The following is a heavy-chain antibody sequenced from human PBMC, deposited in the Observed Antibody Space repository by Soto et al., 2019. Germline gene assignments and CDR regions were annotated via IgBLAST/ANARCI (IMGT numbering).Heavy chain of an antibody. CDR2: MAPSGSS. Sequence: QVRPQESGPGLVKPSETLSLTCTVSNASISSYYWSWIRQPPGKRLEWIGYMAPSGSSKYNPSLAGGVTISVEKCNKQFSLKLTSVTAAYTAVYYCARDGNCGDDIHDYYGMDVWGRGTTVTVSS. CDR3: ARDGNCGDDIHDYYGMDV. V-gene: IGHV4-59*01. J-gene: IGHJ6*02. CDR1: NASISSYY. D-gene: IGHD4-17*01.